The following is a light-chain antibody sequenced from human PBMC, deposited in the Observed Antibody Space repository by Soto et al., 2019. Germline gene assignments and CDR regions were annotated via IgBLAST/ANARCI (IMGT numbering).Light chain of an antibody. CDR1: GSDVGGYNY. Sequence: QSALTQPASVSGSPGQSITVSCTGTGSDVGGYNYVSWYQQYPGQAPKLMIYDVNKRPSGVSNRFSGSKSGNTASLTISGLQVEDEDDYYCSSYTSTNALVFGVGTKLTVL. CDR2: DVN. V-gene: IGLV2-14*03. J-gene: IGLJ1*01. CDR3: SSYTSTNALV.